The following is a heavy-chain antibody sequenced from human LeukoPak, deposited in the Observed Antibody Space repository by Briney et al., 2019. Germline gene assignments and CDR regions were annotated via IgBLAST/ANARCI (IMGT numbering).Heavy chain of an antibody. CDR3: TTSYYDILTGYYKDY. CDR1: GFIFSNAW. J-gene: IGHJ4*02. D-gene: IGHD3-9*01. V-gene: IGHV3-15*01. Sequence: NPGGSLRLSCAASGFIFSNAWMSWVRQAPGKGLEWVGRVKSKINGKTPDYAAPVKGRFTISRDDSKNTLYLQMNSLKTEDTAVYYCTTSYYDILTGYYKDYWGQGTLVTVSS. CDR2: VKSKINGKTP.